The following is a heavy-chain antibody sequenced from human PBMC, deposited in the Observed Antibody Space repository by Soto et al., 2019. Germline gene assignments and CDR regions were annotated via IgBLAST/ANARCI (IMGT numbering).Heavy chain of an antibody. CDR1: GYTLTELS. J-gene: IGHJ6*03. CDR2: FDPEDGET. Sequence: ASVKVSCKVSGYTLTELSMHWVRQAPGKGLEWMGGFDPEDGETIYAQKFQGRVTMTEDTSTDTAYMELSSLRSEDTAVYYCATRTGSGYYPANYYYYMDVWGKGTTVTSP. D-gene: IGHD3-3*01. CDR3: ATRTGSGYYPANYYYYMDV. V-gene: IGHV1-24*01.